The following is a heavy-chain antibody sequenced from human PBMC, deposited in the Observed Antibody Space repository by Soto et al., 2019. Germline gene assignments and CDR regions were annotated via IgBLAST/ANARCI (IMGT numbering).Heavy chain of an antibody. CDR3: AKENYYCSGDSCYFDS. CDR2: IDSSGGST. CDR1: GFTFSSYW. D-gene: IGHD2-15*01. J-gene: IGHJ4*02. Sequence: GGSLRLSCAASGFTFSSYWMSWVRQAPGKGLEWVSSIDSSGGSTYYADSVKGRFTISRDNSKNTLYLQIDSLRGEDTAVYYCAKENYYCSGDSCYFDSWGQGSLVTVSS. V-gene: IGHV3-23*01.